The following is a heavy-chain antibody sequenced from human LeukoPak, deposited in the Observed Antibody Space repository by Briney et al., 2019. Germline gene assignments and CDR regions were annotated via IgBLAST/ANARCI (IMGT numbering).Heavy chain of an antibody. V-gene: IGHV1-2*02. CDR2: INPNSGGT. CDR1: GYTFTGYY. Sequence: GASVKVSCKASGYTFTGYYMHWVRQAPGQGLEWMGWINPNSGGTNYAQKFQGRVTMTRDTSISTAYMELSRLRSDDTAVYYCARDSRASYSSGWYGPPDFDYWGQGTLVTVSS. D-gene: IGHD6-19*01. J-gene: IGHJ4*02. CDR3: ARDSRASYSSGWYGPPDFDY.